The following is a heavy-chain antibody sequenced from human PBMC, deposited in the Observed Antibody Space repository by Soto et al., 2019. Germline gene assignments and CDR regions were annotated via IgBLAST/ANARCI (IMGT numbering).Heavy chain of an antibody. Sequence: GGSLRLSCAASGFTFSSYDMHWVRQATGKGLEWVSAIGTAGDTYYPGSVKGRFTISRENAKNSLYLQMNSLRAGDTAVYYCARGGQWLVPLDYWGQGTLVTVSS. J-gene: IGHJ4*02. CDR3: ARGGQWLVPLDY. CDR1: GFTFSSYD. V-gene: IGHV3-13*01. CDR2: IGTAGDT. D-gene: IGHD6-19*01.